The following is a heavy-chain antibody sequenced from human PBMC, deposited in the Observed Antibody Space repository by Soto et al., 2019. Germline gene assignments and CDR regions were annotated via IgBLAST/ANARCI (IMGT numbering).Heavy chain of an antibody. CDR2: ISANNGNT. CDR1: GYTCTSYG. V-gene: IGHV1-18*01. Sequence: QVQLVPSGSEVKKPGASGKLYCKGSGYTCTSYGLSLVRQSPGQGLDWMGWISANNGNTNYAQKLQGRGTITTATATSTAYMELRRLRSADADVYYCSKAIESDGTAFDIWGQGTLVTVSS. CDR3: SKAIESDGTAFDI. J-gene: IGHJ3*02. D-gene: IGHD6-13*01.